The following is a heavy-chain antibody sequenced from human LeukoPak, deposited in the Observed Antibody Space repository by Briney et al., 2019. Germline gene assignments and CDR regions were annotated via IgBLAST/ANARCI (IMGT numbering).Heavy chain of an antibody. V-gene: IGHV1-2*02. CDR3: ASDTTVTRGIFDY. CDR2: INPNSGGT. D-gene: IGHD4-17*01. CDR1: GYTFTGYY. J-gene: IGHJ4*02. Sequence: ASVKVSCKASGYTFTGYYMHWVRQAPGQGLEWMGCINPNSGGTNYAQKFQGRVTITRDTSINTAYMELRRLRSDDTAVYYCASDTTVTRGIFDYWGQGTLVTVSS.